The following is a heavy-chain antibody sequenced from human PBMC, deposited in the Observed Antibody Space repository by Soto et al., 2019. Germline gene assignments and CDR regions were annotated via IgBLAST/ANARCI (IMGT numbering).Heavy chain of an antibody. CDR1: GFTFSSYD. CDR2: IGTAGDT. V-gene: IGHV3-13*01. CDR3: ARGGSGGRYNWFDP. D-gene: IGHD3-10*01. J-gene: IGHJ5*02. Sequence: LSLTCAASGFTFSSYDMHWVRQATGKGLEWVSAIGTAGDTYYPGSVKGRFTISRENAKNSLYLQMNSLRAEDTAVYYCARGGSGGRYNWFDPWGHGTLVTVSS.